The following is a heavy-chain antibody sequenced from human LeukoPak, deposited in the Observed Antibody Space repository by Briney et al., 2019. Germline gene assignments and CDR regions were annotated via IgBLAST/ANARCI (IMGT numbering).Heavy chain of an antibody. J-gene: IGHJ4*02. D-gene: IGHD3-3*01. Sequence: GSLRLSCAASGFTFSSYAMSWVRQAPGKGLEWVSAISGSGGSTYYADSVKGRFTISRDNSKNTLYLQMNSLRAEDTAVYYCAKDVLRFLEWLLYAFDYWGQGTLVTVSS. V-gene: IGHV3-23*01. CDR3: AKDVLRFLEWLLYAFDY. CDR2: ISGSGGST. CDR1: GFTFSSYA.